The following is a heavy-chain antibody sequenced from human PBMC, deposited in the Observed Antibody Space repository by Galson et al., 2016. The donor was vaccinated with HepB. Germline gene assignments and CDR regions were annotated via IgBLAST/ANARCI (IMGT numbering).Heavy chain of an antibody. CDR2: INPSRGDT. D-gene: IGHD1-26*01. CDR3: ARGTVGAVDY. V-gene: IGHV1-2*06. Sequence: SVKVSCKASGYIFTHYYIHWVRQAPGQGLEWMGRINPSRGDTIYAQNSRGRVTMTRDMSISTAYLDLTSDDTAVYFCARGTVGAVDYWGQGTQVTVSS. CDR1: GYIFTHYY. J-gene: IGHJ4*02.